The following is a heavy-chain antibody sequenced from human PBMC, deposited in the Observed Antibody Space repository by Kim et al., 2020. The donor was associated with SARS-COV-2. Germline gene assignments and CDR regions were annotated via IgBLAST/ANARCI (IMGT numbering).Heavy chain of an antibody. CDR1: GFTFSSYW. Sequence: GGSLRLSCAASGFTFSSYWMSWVRQAPGKGLEWVANIKQDGSERYYMDSVKGRFTASRDNAKNSLYLQMNSLRVEDTAVYYCARDKGEYSYGYGYWGQGT. V-gene: IGHV3-7*01. J-gene: IGHJ4*02. CDR3: ARDKGEYSYGYGY. D-gene: IGHD5-18*01. CDR2: IKQDGSER.